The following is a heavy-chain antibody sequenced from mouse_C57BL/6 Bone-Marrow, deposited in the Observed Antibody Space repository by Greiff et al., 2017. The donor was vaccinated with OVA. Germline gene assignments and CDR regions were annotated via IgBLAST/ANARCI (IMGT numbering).Heavy chain of an antibody. CDR3: ANQYNDRRSAWFAY. J-gene: IGHJ3*01. CDR2: IDPSDSYT. CDR1: GYTFTSYW. D-gene: IGHD2-14*01. Sequence: VQLQQPGAELVKPGASVKLSCKASGYTFTSYWMQWVKQRPGQGLEWIGEIDPSDSYTNYNQKFKGKATLTVDKSSSTAYMQLSSLTSEDSADYYCANQYNDRRSAWFAYWGQGTLVTVSA. V-gene: IGHV1-50*01.